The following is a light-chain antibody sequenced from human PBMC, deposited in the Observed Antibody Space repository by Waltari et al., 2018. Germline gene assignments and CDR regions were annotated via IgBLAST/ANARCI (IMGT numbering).Light chain of an antibody. V-gene: IGLV2-23*01. CDR1: SSDVGSYNL. CDR3: CSYAGSSTYV. J-gene: IGLJ1*01. Sequence: SALIQPASVSGSPGQSITISCTGTSSDVGSYNLVSWYQHHPGKAPKLMIYEGSKRPSGVSNRFSGSKSGNTASLTISGLQAEDEADYYCCSYAGSSTYVFGTGTKVTVL. CDR2: EGS.